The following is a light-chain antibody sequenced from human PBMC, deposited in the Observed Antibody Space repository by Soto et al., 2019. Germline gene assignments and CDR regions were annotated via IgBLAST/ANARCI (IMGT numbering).Light chain of an antibody. J-gene: IGKJ2*01. Sequence: EIVLTQAPATLSLSTGERATLSCRASQSVGSYLAWYQHKPGQAPRLLIYGASNRATDITGRFSGRGSGTDFTLTISSLESGDSAVYYCQQRDKWPRTFGQGTKLEI. CDR2: GAS. CDR3: QQRDKWPRT. CDR1: QSVGSY. V-gene: IGKV3-11*01.